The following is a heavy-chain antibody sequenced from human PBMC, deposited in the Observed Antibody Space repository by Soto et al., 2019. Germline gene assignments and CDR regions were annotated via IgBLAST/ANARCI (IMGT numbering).Heavy chain of an antibody. CDR1: GFSFSKYA. CDR3: ATRPAPLGWYS. J-gene: IGHJ4*02. V-gene: IGHV3-23*01. D-gene: IGHD6-19*01. CDR2: INGNGDST. Sequence: EVQLLESGGGLVQPGGSLRLSCAASGFSFSKYAMSWVRQAPGKGLEWVSGINGNGDSTYYADSVKGRFTISRDNSKSTLYLQMSSLRADDTAVYYCATRPAPLGWYSWGQGTLVTVSS.